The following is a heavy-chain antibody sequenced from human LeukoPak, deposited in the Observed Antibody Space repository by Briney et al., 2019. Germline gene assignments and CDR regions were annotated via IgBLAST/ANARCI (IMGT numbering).Heavy chain of an antibody. J-gene: IGHJ4*02. CDR2: IYYSGST. CDR3: ARCLVVPAAIYDY. D-gene: IGHD2-2*02. CDR1: GGSISSSTYF. V-gene: IGHV4-39*07. Sequence: PSETLSLTCTVSGGSISSSTYFWGWIRQPPGKGLEWIGSIYYSGSTYYNPSLKSRVTISVYTSKNQFSLKLSSVTAADTAVYYCARCLVVPAAIYDYWGQGTLVTVSS.